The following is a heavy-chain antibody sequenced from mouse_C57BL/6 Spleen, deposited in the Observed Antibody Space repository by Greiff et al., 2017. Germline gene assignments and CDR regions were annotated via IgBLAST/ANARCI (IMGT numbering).Heavy chain of an antibody. D-gene: IGHD1-1*01. CDR3: ARREQYYGSSCAMDY. Sequence: EVQGVESGGDLVKPGGSLKLSCAASGFTFSSYGMSWVRQTPDNRLEWVATISSGGSYTYYPDSVKGRITRSRDTTKNTLYLQMRSLTTEDTAVYYCARREQYYGSSCAMDYWGEGTSVTVSS. J-gene: IGHJ4*01. V-gene: IGHV5-6*01. CDR2: ISSGGSYT. CDR1: GFTFSSYG.